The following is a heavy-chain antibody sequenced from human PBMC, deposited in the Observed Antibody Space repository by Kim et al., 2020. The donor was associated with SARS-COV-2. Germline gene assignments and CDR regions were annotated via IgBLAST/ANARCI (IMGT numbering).Heavy chain of an antibody. J-gene: IGHJ6*03. Sequence: SVKVSCKASGGTFSSYAISWVRQAPGQGLEWMGRIIPILGIANYAQKFQGRVTITADKSTSTAYMELSSLRSEDTAVYYCASEGSCSSTSCYHGGWPSYYYYYMDVWGKGTTVTVSS. CDR2: IIPILGIA. CDR1: GGTFSSYA. D-gene: IGHD2-2*01. V-gene: IGHV1-69*04. CDR3: ASEGSCSSTSCYHGGWPSYYYYYMDV.